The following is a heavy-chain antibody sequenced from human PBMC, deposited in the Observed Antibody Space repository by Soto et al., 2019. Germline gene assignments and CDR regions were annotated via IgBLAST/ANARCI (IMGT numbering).Heavy chain of an antibody. V-gene: IGHV1-69*01. D-gene: IGHD6-6*01. Sequence: QVQLVQSGAEVKKPGSSVKVSCRASGGTFSSYAVSWVRQAPGQGLEWMGVIIPLLNTPKYVQKFQGRVTITADASATTAYMELISLRSEDTAVYYGARESSSPNYYYYGMDVWGQGTTVTVSS. CDR1: GGTFSSYA. CDR3: ARESSSPNYYYYGMDV. CDR2: IIPLLNTP. J-gene: IGHJ6*02.